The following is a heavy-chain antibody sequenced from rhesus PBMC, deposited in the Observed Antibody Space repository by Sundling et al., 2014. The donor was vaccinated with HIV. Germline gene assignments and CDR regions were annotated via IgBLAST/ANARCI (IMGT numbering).Heavy chain of an antibody. CDR2: ISGSGGST. CDR3: ARDGYCTGSGCFPFDY. J-gene: IGHJ4*01. D-gene: IGHD2-21*01. CDR1: GVPFSNNY. V-gene: IGHV4-173*01. Sequence: QVQLQESGPGLVKPSETLSLTCAVSGVPFSNNYWSWIRQPPGNGLEWIGRISGSGGSTDYNPSLKSRVTISTDTSKNQFSLKLSSVTAADTAVYYCARDGYCTGSGCFPFDYWGQGVLVTVSS.